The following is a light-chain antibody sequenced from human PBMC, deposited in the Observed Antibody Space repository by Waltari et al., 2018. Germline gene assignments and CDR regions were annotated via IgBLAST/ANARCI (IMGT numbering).Light chain of an antibody. V-gene: IGLV2-11*01. J-gene: IGLJ2*01. CDR3: CSYAGSYIFTV. Sequence: QSALTQPRSVSGSPGQSVTISCTGTSSDVGGYNYVSWHQQHPGKAPKVIIYDVTKRPSGVPDRFSGSKSGNTASLTISGLQAEDEADYYCCSYAGSYIFTVFGGGTKLTVL. CDR1: SSDVGGYNY. CDR2: DVT.